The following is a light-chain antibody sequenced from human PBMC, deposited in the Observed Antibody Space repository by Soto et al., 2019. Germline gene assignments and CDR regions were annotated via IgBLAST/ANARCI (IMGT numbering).Light chain of an antibody. CDR2: GTS. CDR3: EYYGTTIT. V-gene: IGKV3-20*01. Sequence: EIVMTQSPATLSVSPGERATPSCRASQSVSSNLAWYQQKPGQAPRLLIHGTSNRATGIPDRFSGSGSGTDFTLTLSRLEPEDFAVYYCEYYGTTITFGGGTKVDI. J-gene: IGKJ4*01. CDR1: QSVSSN.